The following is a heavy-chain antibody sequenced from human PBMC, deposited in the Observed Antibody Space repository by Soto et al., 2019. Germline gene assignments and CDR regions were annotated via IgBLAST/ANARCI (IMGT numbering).Heavy chain of an antibody. CDR1: GFTFSSYA. V-gene: IGHV3-23*01. D-gene: IGHD2-15*01. CDR3: AKDLFPCSGGSCYPYYFDY. Sequence: PGGSLRLSCAASGFTFSSYAMSWVRQAPGKGLEWVSAISGSGGSTYYADSVKGRFTISRDNSKNTLYLQMNSLRAEDTAVYYCAKDLFPCSGGSCYPYYFDYWGQGTLVTVSS. J-gene: IGHJ4*02. CDR2: ISGSGGST.